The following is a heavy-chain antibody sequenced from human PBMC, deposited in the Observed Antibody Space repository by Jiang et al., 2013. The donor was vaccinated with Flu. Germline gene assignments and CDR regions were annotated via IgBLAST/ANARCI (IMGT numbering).Heavy chain of an antibody. CDR2: TYYRGST. CDR1: GGSISSYY. Sequence: PGLVKPSETLSLTCTVSGGSISSYYWSWIRQPPGKGLEWIGYTYYRGSTNYNPSLKSRVTMSVDTSKSQFSLKLSSVTAADTAVYYCARLLAVTGSGGYFDYWGQGTLVTVSS. D-gene: IGHD3-10*01. J-gene: IGHJ4*02. V-gene: IGHV4-59*01. CDR3: ARLLAVTGSGGYFDY.